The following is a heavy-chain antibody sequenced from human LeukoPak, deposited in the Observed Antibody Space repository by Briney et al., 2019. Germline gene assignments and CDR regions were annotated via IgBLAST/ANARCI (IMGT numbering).Heavy chain of an antibody. CDR1: GGSISSGSYY. D-gene: IGHD3-22*01. Sequence: SETLSLTCTVSGGSISSGSYYWSWIRQPAGKGLEWIGRIYTSGSTNYNPSLKSRVTISVDTSKNQFSLKLSSVTAADTAVYYCARGSGGYYDSSGYLSAAFDIWGQGTMVTVSS. CDR3: ARGSGGYYDSSGYLSAAFDI. V-gene: IGHV4-61*02. J-gene: IGHJ3*02. CDR2: IYTSGST.